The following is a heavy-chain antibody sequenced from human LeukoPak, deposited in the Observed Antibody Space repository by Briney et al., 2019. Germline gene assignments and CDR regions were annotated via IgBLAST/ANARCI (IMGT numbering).Heavy chain of an antibody. J-gene: IGHJ4*02. CDR1: GGSISSSNW. D-gene: IGHD6-19*01. CDR2: IYHSGST. V-gene: IGHV4-4*02. Sequence: SGTLSLTCAVSGGSISSSNWWSWVRQPPGKGLEWIGEIYHSGSTNYNLSLKSRVTISVDKSKNQFSLKLSSVTAADTAVYYCARDSRIRGWYYFDYWGQGTLVTVSS. CDR3: ARDSRIRGWYYFDY.